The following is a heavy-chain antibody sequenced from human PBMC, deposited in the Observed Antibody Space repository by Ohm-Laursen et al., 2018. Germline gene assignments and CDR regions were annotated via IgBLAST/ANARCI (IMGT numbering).Heavy chain of an antibody. J-gene: IGHJ4*02. CDR3: AKGGTPC. Sequence: SLRLSCAASGFIFSDYSMTWVRQAPGKGLEWVAVISYDGSNKYYADSVKGRFTISRDNSKNTLYLQMNSLRAEDTAVYYCAKGGTPCWGQGTLVTVSS. CDR1: GFIFSDYS. CDR2: ISYDGSNK. V-gene: IGHV3-30*18.